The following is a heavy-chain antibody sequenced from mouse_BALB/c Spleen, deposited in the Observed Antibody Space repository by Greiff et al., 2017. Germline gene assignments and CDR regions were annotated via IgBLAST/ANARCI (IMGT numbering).Heavy chain of an antibody. CDR3: ARRGELDGSSYYWYFDV. CDR2: IDTSDSYT. Sequence: QVQLQQSGAELVMPGASVKMSCKASGYTFTDYWMHWVKQRPGQGLEWIGAIDTSDSYTSYNQKFKGKATLTVDESSSTAYMQLSSLTSEDSAVYYCARRGELDGSSYYWYFDVWGAGTTVTVSS. CDR1: GYTFTDYW. J-gene: IGHJ1*01. V-gene: IGHV1-69*01. D-gene: IGHD1-1*01.